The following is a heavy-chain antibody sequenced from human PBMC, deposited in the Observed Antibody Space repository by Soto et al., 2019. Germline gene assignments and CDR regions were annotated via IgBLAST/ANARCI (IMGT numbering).Heavy chain of an antibody. Sequence: QLQLQESGPGLVKPSETLSLTCTVSGGSISSSSYYWGWIRQPPGKGLEWIGSIYYSGSTYYNPSLKSRLTISVDTSKNQFSLKLNSVTAADTAVYYCARHVVDSRGWYVWFDPWGQGTLVTVSS. CDR3: ARHVVDSRGWYVWFDP. V-gene: IGHV4-39*01. CDR2: IYYSGST. D-gene: IGHD6-19*01. CDR1: GGSISSSSYY. J-gene: IGHJ5*02.